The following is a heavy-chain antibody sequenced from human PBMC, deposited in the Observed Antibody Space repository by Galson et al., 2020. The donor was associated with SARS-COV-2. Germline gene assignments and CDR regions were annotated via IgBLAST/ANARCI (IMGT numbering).Heavy chain of an antibody. J-gene: IGHJ4*02. Sequence: SVHVSCQASSDTFSMYAINWVRQAPGQGLEWMGGIGPFAGAADYAQRFQGRVSIIEDKSTNTAYLMLTTLKSDDTAVYYCAGSDPASSIEADRGCDSWGQGTLVIVSS. CDR1: SDTFSMYA. CDR2: IGPFAGAA. CDR3: AGSDPASSIEADRGCDS. D-gene: IGHD6-6*01. V-gene: IGHV1-69*06.